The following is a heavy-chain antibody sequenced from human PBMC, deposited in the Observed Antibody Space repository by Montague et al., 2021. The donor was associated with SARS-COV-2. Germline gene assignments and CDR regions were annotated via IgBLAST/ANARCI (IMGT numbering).Heavy chain of an antibody. Sequence: SETLSLTCTVSGGSISSSSYYWGWIRQPPGKGLEWFGSIYYSGXTXYXXXXKXRVTISVDTSKNQFSLKLSSVTAADTTVYYCARRLPITIFGVVTIGAWFDPWGQGTLVTVSS. CDR2: IYYSGXT. CDR3: ARRLPITIFGVVTIGAWFDP. V-gene: IGHV4-39*01. CDR1: GGSISSSSYY. D-gene: IGHD3-3*01. J-gene: IGHJ5*02.